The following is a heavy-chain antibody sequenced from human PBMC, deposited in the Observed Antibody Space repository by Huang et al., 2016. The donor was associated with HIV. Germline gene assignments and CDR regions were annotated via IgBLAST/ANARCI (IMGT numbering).Heavy chain of an antibody. CDR1: GGTPPNDG. J-gene: IGHJ5*02. CDR2: FNPCFGKT. CDR3: ARDNGPNVDPGDTETIMSNFDL. Sequence: QVQLVQSGAQVKQPGSSVKVSCKAVGGTPPNDGFGWVRQAPGQGLEGMGGFNPCFGKTDYAPKFQGRVTIYADQSANTVYLELSGLKSDDTAFYYCARDNGPNVDPGDTETIMSNFDLWGQGTLITVSS. V-gene: IGHV1-69*13. D-gene: IGHD2-8*01.